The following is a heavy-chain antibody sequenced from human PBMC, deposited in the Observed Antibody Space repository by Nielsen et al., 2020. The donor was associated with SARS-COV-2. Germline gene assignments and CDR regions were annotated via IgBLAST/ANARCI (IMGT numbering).Heavy chain of an antibody. J-gene: IGHJ3*01. CDR3: AKDGVVRGDALDL. CDR2: VSASGGST. CDR1: GFTFKLSA. Sequence: GESLKISCAASGFTFKLSAMAWVRRAPGRGLQWVTGVSASGGSTYYTDSVTGRFSISRDPSQNTLFLPMHSLRVEDTALYYCAKDGVVRGDALDLWGQGTMVTVSS. D-gene: IGHD3-10*01. V-gene: IGHV3-23*01.